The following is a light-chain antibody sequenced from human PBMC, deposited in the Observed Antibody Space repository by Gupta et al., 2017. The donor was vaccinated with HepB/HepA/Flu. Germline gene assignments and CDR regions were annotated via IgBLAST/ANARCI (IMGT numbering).Light chain of an antibody. CDR1: RLRSYY. CDR2: SKN. J-gene: IGLJ2*01. CDR3: NSRDSSGNHLV. V-gene: IGLV3-19*01. Sequence: SSELTQDPAVSVALGQTVRITCQGDRLRSYYASWYQQKPGQAPVLVISSKNNRPSGIPDRFSGSSSGNTASLTITGAQAEDEADYYCNSRDSSGNHLVFGGGTKLTVL.